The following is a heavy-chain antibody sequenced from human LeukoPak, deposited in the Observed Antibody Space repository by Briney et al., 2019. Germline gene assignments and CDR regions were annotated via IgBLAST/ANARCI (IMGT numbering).Heavy chain of an antibody. CDR1: GYTFTGYY. V-gene: IGHV1-2*02. D-gene: IGHD3-10*01. CDR2: INPNSGGT. J-gene: IGHJ6*03. Sequence: ASVKVSCKASGYTFTGYYMHWVRQAPGQGLEWMGWINPNSGGTNYAQKFQGRVTMTRDTSISTAYMELSRLRSGDTAVYYCARDRSLYGSGVPGFFYYYYMDVWGKGTTVTISS. CDR3: ARDRSLYGSGVPGFFYYYYMDV.